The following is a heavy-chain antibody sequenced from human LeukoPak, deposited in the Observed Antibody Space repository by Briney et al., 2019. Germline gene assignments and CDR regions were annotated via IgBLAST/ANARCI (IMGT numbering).Heavy chain of an antibody. D-gene: IGHD3-10*01. CDR1: GFTFSSYG. CDR2: ISYDGSNK. CDR3: AKGSSMVRGAPYYYYGMDV. J-gene: IGHJ6*04. Sequence: GGSLRLSCAASGFTFSSYGMHWVRQAPGKGLEWVAVISYDGSNKYYADSMKGRFTISRDNSKNTLYLQMNSLRAEDTAVYYCAKGSSMVRGAPYYYYGMDVWGKGTTVTASS. V-gene: IGHV3-30*18.